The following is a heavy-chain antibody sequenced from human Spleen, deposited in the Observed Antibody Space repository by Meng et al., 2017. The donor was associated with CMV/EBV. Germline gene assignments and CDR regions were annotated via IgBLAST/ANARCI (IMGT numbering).Heavy chain of an antibody. Sequence: ASVKVSCKASGYSFTDYYLQWVRQAPGQGLEWMGWVSPSTGDTHYAQKFQGRVTMTRDTSISTAYMELNSLRSDDTAVYYCAKSIVGDRLDCWGQGTLVTVSS. CDR3: AKSIVGDRLDC. CDR1: GYSFTDYY. CDR2: VSPSTGDT. J-gene: IGHJ4*02. D-gene: IGHD1-26*01. V-gene: IGHV1-2*02.